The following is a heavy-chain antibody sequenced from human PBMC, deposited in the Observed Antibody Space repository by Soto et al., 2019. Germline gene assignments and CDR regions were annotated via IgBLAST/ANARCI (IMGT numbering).Heavy chain of an antibody. D-gene: IGHD4-4*01. CDR3: ARPFYSNYAWFDP. J-gene: IGHJ5*02. CDR1: GGSISSSSYY. V-gene: IGHV4-39*01. CDR2: IYYSGST. Sequence: SETLSLTCTVSGGSISSSSYYWGWIRQPPGKGLEWIGSIYYSGSTYYNPSLKSRVPISVDTSKNQFSLKLGSVTAADTAVYYCARPFYSNYAWFDPWGQGTLVTVSS.